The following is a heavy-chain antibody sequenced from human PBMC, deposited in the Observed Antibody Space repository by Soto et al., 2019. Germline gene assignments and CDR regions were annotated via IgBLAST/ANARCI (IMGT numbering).Heavy chain of an antibody. CDR2: IYHSGST. CDR1: GGSISSSNW. CDR3: ARDPPLPAAMVD. V-gene: IGHV4-4*02. J-gene: IGHJ4*02. D-gene: IGHD2-2*01. Sequence: SETLSLTCAVSGGSISSSNWWSWVRQPPGKGLEWIGEIYHSGSTNYNPSLKSRVTISVDKSKNRFSLQLSSVTAADTALYYCARDPPLPAAMVDWGQGTLVTVSS.